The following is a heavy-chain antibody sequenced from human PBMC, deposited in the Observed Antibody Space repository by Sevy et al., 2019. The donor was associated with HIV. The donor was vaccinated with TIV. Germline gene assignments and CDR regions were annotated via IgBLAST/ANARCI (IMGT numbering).Heavy chain of an antibody. CDR1: GGSISSSSYY. J-gene: IGHJ4*02. CDR3: ARLGIAARPESEPNFDY. V-gene: IGHV4-39*01. D-gene: IGHD6-6*01. CDR2: IYYSGST. Sequence: SETLSLTCTVSGGSISSSSYYWGWIHQPPGKGLEWIGSIYYSGSTYYNPSLKSRVTISVDTSKNQFSLKLSSVTAADTAVYYCARLGIAARPESEPNFDYWGQGTLVTVSS.